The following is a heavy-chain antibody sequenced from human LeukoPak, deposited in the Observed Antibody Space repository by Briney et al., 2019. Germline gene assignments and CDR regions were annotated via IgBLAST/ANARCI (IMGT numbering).Heavy chain of an antibody. CDR2: IQYDVSNK. D-gene: IGHD2/OR15-2a*01. CDR3: AKDRSAIGYYMDV. J-gene: IGHJ6*03. V-gene: IGHV3-30*02. Sequence: GGSLRLSCAASGFTFSSYGLHWVRQAPGKGLEWVAFIQYDVSNKYYADSVKGRFTISRDNSKNTLYLQMNSLRVEDTAVYYCAKDRSAIGYYMDVWGKGTTVTISS. CDR1: GFTFSSYG.